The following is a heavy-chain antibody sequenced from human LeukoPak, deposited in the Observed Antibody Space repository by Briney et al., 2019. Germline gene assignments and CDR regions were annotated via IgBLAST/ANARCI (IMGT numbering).Heavy chain of an antibody. V-gene: IGHV4-4*07. Sequence: SESLSLTCIVSGVSPSRYYWSWIRQLAGKGREWIGRIHTGVSTTYKSAPKRRVTMSVDTSTDPSPLKLNTVTAAATAIYYCARAVETEPAQRCYYYYYMDVWGKGTTVTVSS. CDR1: GVSPSRYY. CDR3: ARAVETEPAQRCYYYYYMDV. D-gene: IGHD1-14*01. CDR2: IHTGVST. J-gene: IGHJ6*03.